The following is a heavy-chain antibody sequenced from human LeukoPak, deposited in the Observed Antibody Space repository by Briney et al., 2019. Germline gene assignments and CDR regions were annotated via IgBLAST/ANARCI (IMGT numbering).Heavy chain of an antibody. CDR1: GFTFSGYA. V-gene: IGHV3-23*01. CDR3: ERDPSEYEYNRGWYRDF. Sequence: PGGSLRLSCAASGFTFSGYAMTWVRQAPGKGLEWVSIISGSGDSTYYADPVKGRFTSSRDNSKSTLALQMTSLRVDDTAVYYCERDPSEYEYNRGWYRDFWGQGSQVIVSS. J-gene: IGHJ4*02. CDR2: ISGSGDST. D-gene: IGHD6-19*01.